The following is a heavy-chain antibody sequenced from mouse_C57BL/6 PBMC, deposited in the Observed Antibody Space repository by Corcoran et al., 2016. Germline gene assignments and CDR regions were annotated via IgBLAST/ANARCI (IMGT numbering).Heavy chain of an antibody. CDR1: GYTFTDYY. CDR2: IYPGSGNT. J-gene: IGHJ4*01. CDR3: ARGLTTVVAEAMDY. Sequence: QVQLKQSGAELVRPGASVKLSCKASGYTFTDYYINWVKQRPGQGLEWIARIYPGSGNTYYNEKFKGKATLTAEKSSSTAYMQLSSLTSEDSAVYFCARGLTTVVAEAMDYWGQGTSVTVSS. D-gene: IGHD1-1*01. V-gene: IGHV1-76*01.